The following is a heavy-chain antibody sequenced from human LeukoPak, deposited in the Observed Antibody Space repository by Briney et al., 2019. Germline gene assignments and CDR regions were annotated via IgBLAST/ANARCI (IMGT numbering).Heavy chain of an antibody. CDR1: GFTFSNYA. J-gene: IGHJ4*02. Sequence: GGSVRLSCVGSGFTFSNYAISWVRQAPGKGLEWVSAISGRGGSVYYVASVRGRFTISRDNSKNTLYLQMNSLRAEDTAVYFCAKDTSSSGSYFDFWGQATMVTVSS. D-gene: IGHD3-10*01. V-gene: IGHV3-23*01. CDR3: AKDTSSSGSYFDF. CDR2: ISGRGGSV.